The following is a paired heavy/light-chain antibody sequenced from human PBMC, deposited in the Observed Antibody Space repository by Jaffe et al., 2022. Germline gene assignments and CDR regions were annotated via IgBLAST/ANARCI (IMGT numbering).Light chain of an antibody. CDR1: QSISSW. V-gene: IGKV1-5*03. J-gene: IGKJ1*01. CDR3: QQYDSYPWT. CDR2: KAS. Sequence: DIQMTQSPSTLSASVGDRVTITCRASQSISSWLAWYRQKPGKAPELLINKASSLEGGVPLRFSGSGSGTEFTLTISSLQPDDFATYYCQQYDSYPWTFGQGTKVEI.
Heavy chain of an antibody. CDR2: INDRGNDK. J-gene: IGHJ4*02. Sequence: EVQLLESGGGLVQPGGSLRLSCAASGFTFSTYAMTWVRQAPGKGLEWVSAINDRGNDKYYTDSVRGRFTISRDNSNNMLYLEMNTLKAGDTAIYYCARKIAFIKAPMNYWGRGTLVTVSS. CDR3: ARKIAFIKAPMNY. D-gene: IGHD2-2*01. V-gene: IGHV3-23*01. CDR1: GFTFSTYA.